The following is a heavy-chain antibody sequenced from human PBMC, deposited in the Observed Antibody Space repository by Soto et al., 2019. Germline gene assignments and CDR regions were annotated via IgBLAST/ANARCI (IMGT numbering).Heavy chain of an antibody. D-gene: IGHD5-18*01. V-gene: IGHV3-11*01. J-gene: IGHJ6*02. CDR1: GFTVSDYY. CDR3: ASRYSYGYIAGMDV. Sequence: GSLRLSCAASGFTVSDYYMSWIRQAPGKGLEWVSYISSSGSTIYYADSVKGRFTISRDNAKNSLYLQMNSLRAEDTAVYYCASRYSYGYIAGMDVWGQGTTVTVPS. CDR2: ISSSGSTI.